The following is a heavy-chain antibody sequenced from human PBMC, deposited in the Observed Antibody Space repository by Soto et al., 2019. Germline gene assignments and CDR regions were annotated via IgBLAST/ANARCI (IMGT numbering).Heavy chain of an antibody. CDR3: ASANCGGGSCYAAY. CDR2: IQYSGST. Sequence: PSGTLSLTCTVSGGSIRSDNYYWSWIRQHPGKGLEWIGYIQYSGSTYYNPSLKSRVAISIDPFESQFSLKLTSVTAADTAIYYCASANCGGGSCYAAYWGQG. V-gene: IGHV4-31*03. CDR1: GGSIRSDNYY. J-gene: IGHJ4*02. D-gene: IGHD2-15*01.